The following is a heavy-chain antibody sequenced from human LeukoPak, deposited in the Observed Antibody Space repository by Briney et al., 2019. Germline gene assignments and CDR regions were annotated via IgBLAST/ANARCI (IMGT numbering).Heavy chain of an antibody. D-gene: IGHD1-26*01. CDR3: ARVGVVGATTSDYYYYMDV. J-gene: IGHJ6*03. CDR1: GGSFSGYY. V-gene: IGHV4-34*01. CDR2: INHSGST. Sequence: SETLSLTCAVYGGSFSGYYWSWIRQPPGKGLEWIGEINHSGSTNYNPSLKSRVTISVDTSKNQFSLKLSSVTAADTAVYYCARVGVVGATTSDYYYYMDVWGKGTTVTVSS.